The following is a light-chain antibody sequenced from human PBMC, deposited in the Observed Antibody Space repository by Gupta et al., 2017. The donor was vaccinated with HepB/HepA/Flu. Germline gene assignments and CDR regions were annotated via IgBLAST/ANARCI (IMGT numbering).Light chain of an antibody. V-gene: IGLV3-21*03. CDR2: DDS. CDR3: QVWDSSSEHVV. CDR1: NIGSKS. J-gene: IGLJ2*01. Sequence: SYVLTQPPSVSVAPGKTARITCGGNNIGSKSVHWYQQKPGQAPVLVVYDDSDRPSGIPERFAGSNSGNTANRTISRVEAGDEADDDCQVWDSSSEHVVFGGGTKLTVL.